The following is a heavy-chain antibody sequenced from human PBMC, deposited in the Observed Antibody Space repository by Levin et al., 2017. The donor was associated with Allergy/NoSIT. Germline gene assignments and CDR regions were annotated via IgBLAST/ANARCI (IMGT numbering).Heavy chain of an antibody. V-gene: IGHV4-39*01. CDR2: IYYSGST. D-gene: IGHD3-10*01. CDR3: ARHKSFNEVLWFRELSPAFDI. Sequence: SETLSLTCTVSGGSISSSSYYWGWIRQPPGKGLEWIGSIYYSGSTYYNPSLKSRVTISVDTSKNQFSLKLSSVTAADTAVYYCARHKSFNEVLWFRELSPAFDIWGQGTMVTVSS. CDR1: GGSISSSSYY. J-gene: IGHJ3*02.